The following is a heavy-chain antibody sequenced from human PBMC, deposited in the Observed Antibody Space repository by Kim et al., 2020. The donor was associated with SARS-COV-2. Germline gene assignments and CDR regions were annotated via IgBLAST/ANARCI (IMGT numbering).Heavy chain of an antibody. CDR3: ARAILRNGYNS. CDR2: T. Sequence: TFTADAVVGRFTISRDNSQSTLYLQMNSLRAEDTAVYYCARAILRNGYNSWGQGTMVTVSS. V-gene: IGHV3-23*01. J-gene: IGHJ3*01. D-gene: IGHD1-1*01.